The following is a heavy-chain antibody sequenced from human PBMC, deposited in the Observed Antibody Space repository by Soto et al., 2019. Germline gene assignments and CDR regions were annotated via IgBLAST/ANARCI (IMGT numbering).Heavy chain of an antibody. CDR1: GFTFSSYP. Sequence: GGSLRLSCSASGFTFSSYPMLGVRQATDKGLEGVAVISYDGSNKYYADSVKGRFTISRDNSKNTLYLQMNSLRAEDTAVYYCAREKITMIVVVTPAPPYFDYWGQGTLVTVSS. D-gene: IGHD3-22*01. CDR3: AREKITMIVVVTPAPPYFDY. CDR2: ISYDGSNK. V-gene: IGHV3-30-3*01. J-gene: IGHJ4*02.